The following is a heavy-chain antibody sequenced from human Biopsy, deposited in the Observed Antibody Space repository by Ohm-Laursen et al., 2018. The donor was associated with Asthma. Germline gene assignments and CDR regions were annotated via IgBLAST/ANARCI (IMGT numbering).Heavy chain of an antibody. CDR1: GYTFSDSW. Sequence: GESLRISCKASGYTFSDSWIGWVRQMPGKGLEWMGIIFAANSATKYSPSFQGQVTISADMSISTAFLQWSSLKASDTAIYYCARFIDGTFFVDYWGQGTLVTVSS. J-gene: IGHJ4*02. V-gene: IGHV5-51*01. CDR3: ARFIDGTFFVDY. CDR2: IFAANSAT. D-gene: IGHD1-7*01.